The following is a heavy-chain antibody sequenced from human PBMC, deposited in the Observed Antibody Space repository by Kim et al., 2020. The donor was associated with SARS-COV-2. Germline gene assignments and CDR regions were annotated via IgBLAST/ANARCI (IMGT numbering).Heavy chain of an antibody. CDR2: IDGSDGTT. CDR1: GFTFFGHA. V-gene: IGHV3-23*01. D-gene: IGHD2-21*01. J-gene: IGHJ4*02. CDR3: LKGGWGWIWDY. Sequence: GGSLRLSCTTSGFTFFGHAMSWVRQAPGKGLEWVLSIDGSDGTTYYVDSVKGRFSISRDDSRNTLYLQMSALRADDTATYYCLKGGWGWIWDYWGQGTL.